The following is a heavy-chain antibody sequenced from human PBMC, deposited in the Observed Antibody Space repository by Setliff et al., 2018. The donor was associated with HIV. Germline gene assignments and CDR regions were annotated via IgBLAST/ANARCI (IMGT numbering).Heavy chain of an antibody. CDR3: CTGPLNTYGWDH. CDR2: IYYDANNQ. D-gene: IGHD5-18*01. V-gene: IGHV3-30*02. Sequence: GGSLRLSCAASGFTFSDYGMHWVRQAPGKGLEWVAFIYYDANNQYYADSVKGRFTISRDNSKNTLYLEMGSLTTDDTALYYCCTGPLNTYGWDHWGQGTMVTVSS. J-gene: IGHJ4*02. CDR1: GFTFSDYG.